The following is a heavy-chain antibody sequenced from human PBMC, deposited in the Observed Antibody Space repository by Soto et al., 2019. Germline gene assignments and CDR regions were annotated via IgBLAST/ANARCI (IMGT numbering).Heavy chain of an antibody. D-gene: IGHD4-17*01. CDR3: ARDLKETVTHSHYYYYYGMDV. V-gene: IGHV3-48*02. CDR1: GFTFSSYS. CDR2: ISSSSSTI. J-gene: IGHJ6*02. Sequence: EVQLVESGGGLVQPGGSLRLSCAASGFTFSSYSMNWVRQAPGKGLEWVSYISSSSSTIYYADSVKGRFTISRDNAKNTLYLQMNSLRDEDTAVYYCARDLKETVTHSHYYYYYGMDVWGQGTTVTVSS.